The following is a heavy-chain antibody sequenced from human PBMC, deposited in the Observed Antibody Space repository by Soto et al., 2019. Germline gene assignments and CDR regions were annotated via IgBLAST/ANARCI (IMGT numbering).Heavy chain of an antibody. CDR2: INTDGSIT. D-gene: IGHD6-19*01. Sequence: PGGSLRLSCAASGFTFSSYWLHWVRQAPGKGPVLVSRINTDGSITSYADSVKGRFTISRDNAKNTLYLQMNSLRAEDTAVYHCVRDSWSSGRFDYWGQGTLVTVSS. CDR3: VRDSWSSGRFDY. CDR1: GFTFSSYW. V-gene: IGHV3-74*01. J-gene: IGHJ4*02.